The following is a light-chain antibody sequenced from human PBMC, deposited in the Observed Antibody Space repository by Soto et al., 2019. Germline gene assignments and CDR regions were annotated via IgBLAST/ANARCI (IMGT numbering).Light chain of an antibody. Sequence: DVRMTQSPSSLSASVGDTITITCRASRTINTYLNWFQQKPGEPPRLLIYGASTLHDGVRSRFSGSGSGADFTLTISGLQPEDFASYHCQQTYSDISFGGGTKV. CDR3: QQTYSDIS. V-gene: IGKV1-39*01. J-gene: IGKJ4*01. CDR2: GAS. CDR1: RTINTY.